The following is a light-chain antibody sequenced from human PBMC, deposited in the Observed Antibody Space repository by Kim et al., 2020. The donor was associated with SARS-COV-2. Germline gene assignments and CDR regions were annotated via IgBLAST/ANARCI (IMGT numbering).Light chain of an antibody. Sequence: LSLSPGERAPLSCRASQRVSSYLAWYQQKPGQAPRLLIYDASNRATGIPARFSGSGSGTDFTLTISSLEPEDFAVYYCQQRSNWYTFGQGTKLEI. V-gene: IGKV3-11*01. CDR3: QQRSNWYT. J-gene: IGKJ2*01. CDR1: QRVSSY. CDR2: DAS.